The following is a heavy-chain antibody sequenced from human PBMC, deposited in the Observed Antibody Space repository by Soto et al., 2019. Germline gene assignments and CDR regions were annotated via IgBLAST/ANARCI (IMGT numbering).Heavy chain of an antibody. CDR1: NFSLIKEYY. D-gene: IGHD6-19*01. J-gene: IGHJ4*02. CDR2: IHQSGSP. Sequence: SETLSLTCAVSNFSLIKEYYWGWVRQPPGKGLEWIGSIHQSGSPYYNPSLKSRLTISIDLSKKQFSLRAEDTAVYYCVKPSGWYPDSWGQGTPVTVSS. CDR3: VKPSGWYPDS. V-gene: IGHV4-38-2*01.